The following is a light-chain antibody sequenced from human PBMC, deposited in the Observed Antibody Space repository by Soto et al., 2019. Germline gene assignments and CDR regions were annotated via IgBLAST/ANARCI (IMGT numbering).Light chain of an antibody. CDR3: AAWDDSLNAYG. CDR2: RDN. CDR1: SSNIGTNL. V-gene: IGLV1-44*01. Sequence: QSVLTQPPSASGTPGERVTISCSGSSSNIGTNLINWYQQLPGTAPKLLIYRDNQRPSGVPDRFSGSKSGTSASLAISGLQSEDEAEYYCAAWDDSLNAYGFGTGTKVTVL. J-gene: IGLJ1*01.